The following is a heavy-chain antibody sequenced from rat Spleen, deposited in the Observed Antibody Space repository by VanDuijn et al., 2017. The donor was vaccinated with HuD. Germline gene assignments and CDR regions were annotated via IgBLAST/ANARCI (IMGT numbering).Heavy chain of an antibody. CDR2: IWNTGGT. J-gene: IGHJ3*01. Sequence: QVQLKESGPGLVQPSQTLSLTCTVAGFSLTSYHVHWVRQPPGKGLEWMGVIWNTGGTRYNSALQSRLTISKDPSRSQVFLKMNSLQTEDTATYYCARESPGEGSFAYWGQGTLVTVSS. CDR3: ARESPGEGSFAY. V-gene: IGHV2-41*01. D-gene: IGHD4-2*01. CDR1: GFSLTSYH.